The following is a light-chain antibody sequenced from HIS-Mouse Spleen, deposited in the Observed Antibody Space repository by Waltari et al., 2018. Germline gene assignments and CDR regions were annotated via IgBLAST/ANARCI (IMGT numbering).Light chain of an antibody. Sequence: QPPSVSVSPGQTARITCTGDALPNTYAYWYQQKSGQAPVLVIYEDSKRPSGIPERFSGSSSGTMATLTISGAQVEDEADYYCYSTDSSGNHRVFGGGTKLTVL. J-gene: IGLJ2*01. CDR2: EDS. CDR3: YSTDSSGNHRV. V-gene: IGLV3-10*01. CDR1: ALPNTY.